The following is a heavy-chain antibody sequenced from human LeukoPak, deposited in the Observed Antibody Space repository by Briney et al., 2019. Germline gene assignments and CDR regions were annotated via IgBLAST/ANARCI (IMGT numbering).Heavy chain of an antibody. Sequence: SETLSLTCTVSGGSISSYYWSWIRQPAGKGLEWIGRIYTSGSTNYNPSLKSRVTMSVDTSKNQFSLKLSSVTAADTAVYYCARDNIAAAGTDDAFDIWGQGTVVTVSS. V-gene: IGHV4-4*07. CDR3: ARDNIAAAGTDDAFDI. J-gene: IGHJ3*02. CDR1: GGSISSYY. D-gene: IGHD6-13*01. CDR2: IYTSGST.